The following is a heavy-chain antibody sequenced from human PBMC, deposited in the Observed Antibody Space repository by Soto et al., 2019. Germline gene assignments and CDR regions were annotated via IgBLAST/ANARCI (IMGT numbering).Heavy chain of an antibody. CDR1: GYNISSYD. D-gene: IGHD3-16*01. CDR3: ARAAYPSLWFIPH. J-gene: IGHJ4*02. Sequence: ASVKVSCKASGYNISSYDIIWVRQAAGQGLEWMGWMDPNRGHSDSVQNFRGRVTMTTNISSNTAYMELSGLRSDDTGVYYCARAAYPSLWFIPHWAQGTLVTVSS. V-gene: IGHV1-8*01. CDR2: MDPNRGHS.